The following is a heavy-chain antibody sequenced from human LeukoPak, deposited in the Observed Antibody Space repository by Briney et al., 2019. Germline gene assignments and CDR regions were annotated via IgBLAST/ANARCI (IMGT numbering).Heavy chain of an antibody. CDR3: ARGNSSGYHYRDYFDY. CDR1: GDSISSSSSY. J-gene: IGHJ4*02. D-gene: IGHD3-22*01. Sequence: SETLSLTCTVSGDSISSSSSYWGWIRQPPGKGLEWIGTMYYSGSTNYNPSLKSRVTISGDTSKNQFSLKLSSVTAADTAVYYCARGNSSGYHYRDYFDYWGQGTLVTVSS. V-gene: IGHV4-39*07. CDR2: MYYSGST.